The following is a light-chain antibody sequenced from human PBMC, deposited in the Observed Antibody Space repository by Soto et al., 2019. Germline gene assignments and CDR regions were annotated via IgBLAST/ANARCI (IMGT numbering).Light chain of an antibody. CDR2: SNN. CDR1: SSNIGSNS. V-gene: IGLV1-44*01. Sequence: QSVLTQPPSASGTPGQKVTISCSGGSSNIGSNSVAWYQQLPGAAPKLLIYSNNQRPSGVPARFSGSKSGTSASLAISGLQSEDEADYYCAASDSSLNGNVLFGGGTKLTVL. CDR3: AASDSSLNGNVL. J-gene: IGLJ2*01.